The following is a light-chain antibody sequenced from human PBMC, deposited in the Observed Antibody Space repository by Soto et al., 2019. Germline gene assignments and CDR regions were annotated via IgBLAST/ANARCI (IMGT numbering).Light chain of an antibody. CDR1: QDITLY. Sequence: DVQMTQSPSSLSASVGDRVTITCRASQDITLYLAWYQQKAGKPPNLLIYAASTTQSGVPSRFSGSGSGTDFTLTISSLQPEDVATYYCQNYNSAPRTFGQGAKVDIK. V-gene: IGKV1-27*01. J-gene: IGKJ1*01. CDR3: QNYNSAPRT. CDR2: AAS.